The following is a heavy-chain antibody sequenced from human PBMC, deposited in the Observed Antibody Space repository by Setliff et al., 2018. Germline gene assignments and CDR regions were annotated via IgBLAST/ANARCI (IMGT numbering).Heavy chain of an antibody. J-gene: IGHJ4*02. CDR3: ASQYSVGWPPVDN. Sequence: GGSLRLSCAASGFSFSDYSMNWVRQAPGKGLVWVSYINFDGTSTNYADSVKGRFTISRDNAENTLYLQMNSLRAEDTAVYYCASQYSVGWPPVDNWGQGTLVTVSS. CDR1: GFSFSDYS. CDR2: INFDGTST. V-gene: IGHV3-74*01. D-gene: IGHD1-26*01.